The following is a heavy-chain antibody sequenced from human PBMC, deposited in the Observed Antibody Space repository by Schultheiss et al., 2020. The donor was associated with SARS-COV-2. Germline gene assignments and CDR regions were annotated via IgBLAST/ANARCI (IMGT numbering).Heavy chain of an antibody. CDR2: IYHSGNT. V-gene: IGHV4-59*04. Sequence: SETLSLTCTVSGGSISSYYWSWIRQPPGKGLEWIGSIYHSGNTYCNPSLKSRVTISVDTSKNQFSLKLSSVTAADTAIYYCVRQIRDCSGGSCYLYFDYWGQGTLVTVSS. J-gene: IGHJ4*02. CDR3: VRQIRDCSGGSCYLYFDY. D-gene: IGHD2-15*01. CDR1: GGSISSYY.